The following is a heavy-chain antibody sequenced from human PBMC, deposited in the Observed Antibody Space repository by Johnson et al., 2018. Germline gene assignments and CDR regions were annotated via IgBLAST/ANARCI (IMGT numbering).Heavy chain of an antibody. CDR2: IKQDGSEK. CDR3: ATCAAARPRGSCFFYYFMDV. CDR1: EFTFGNFW. Sequence: VQLVESGGGLVQPGGSLSLSCAASEFTFGNFWMAWVRQAPGKGLEWVASIKQDGSEKYYVESVKGRFTISRDNAQNSLYLQMTSLRAEDTAVYYCATCAAARPRGSCFFYYFMDVWGKGTTVTVSS. D-gene: IGHD6-25*01. V-gene: IGHV3-7*01. J-gene: IGHJ6*03.